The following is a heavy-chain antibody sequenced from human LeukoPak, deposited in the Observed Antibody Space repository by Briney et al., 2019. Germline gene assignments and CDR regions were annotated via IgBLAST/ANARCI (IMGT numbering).Heavy chain of an antibody. D-gene: IGHD4-17*01. CDR3: AKGGGDYGDPGFMDV. CDR2: ISGSGGST. CDR1: GFTFSSYG. V-gene: IGHV3-23*01. Sequence: GGSLRLSCVASGFTFSSYGMSWVCQAPGKGLHWVSAISGSGGSTYYAESVKGRFTISRDNFNNTLYLQMKRLRADDTAVYSCAKGGGDYGDPGFMDVWGKGTTVSVSS. J-gene: IGHJ6*03.